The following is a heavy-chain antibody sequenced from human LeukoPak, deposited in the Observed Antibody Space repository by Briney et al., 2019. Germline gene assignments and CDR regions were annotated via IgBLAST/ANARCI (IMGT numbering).Heavy chain of an antibody. D-gene: IGHD1-26*01. Sequence: GGSQRLSCAASGFTFSSYAMSGVRQAPGKGLEWVSAISGSGGSTYYADSVKGRFTISRDNSKNTLYLQMNSLRAEDTAVYYCAKWELLAFFDYWGQGTLVTVSS. CDR1: GFTFSSYA. J-gene: IGHJ4*02. CDR3: AKWELLAFFDY. CDR2: ISGSGGST. V-gene: IGHV3-23*01.